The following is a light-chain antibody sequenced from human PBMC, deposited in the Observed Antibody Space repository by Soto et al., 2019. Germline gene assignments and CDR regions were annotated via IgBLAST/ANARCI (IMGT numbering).Light chain of an antibody. CDR1: QGIRND. CDR3: LQHDSYPWT. Sequence: DIQMTQSPTSLSASVGDIVTITCRASQGIRNDLGWYQHKPGKAPKLLIYAASSVQSGVRSRFSGSGCGTEFTLIISSLQAEDFATYYCLQHDSYPWTFGQWNKVEIK. V-gene: IGKV1-17*01. CDR2: AAS. J-gene: IGKJ1*01.